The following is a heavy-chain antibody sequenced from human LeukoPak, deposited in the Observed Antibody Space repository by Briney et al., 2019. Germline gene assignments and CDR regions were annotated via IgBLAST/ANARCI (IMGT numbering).Heavy chain of an antibody. CDR3: AKDHDFWSGYSDY. CDR2: ISGNGGST. V-gene: IGHV3-23*01. D-gene: IGHD3-3*01. Sequence: GRSLRLSCAASGFSFSAYAMHWVRQAPGKGLEWVSDISGNGGSTYYADSVKGRFTISRDNSKNTLYLQMNSLRAEDTAVYYCAKDHDFWSGYSDYWGQGTLVTVSS. J-gene: IGHJ4*02. CDR1: GFSFSAYA.